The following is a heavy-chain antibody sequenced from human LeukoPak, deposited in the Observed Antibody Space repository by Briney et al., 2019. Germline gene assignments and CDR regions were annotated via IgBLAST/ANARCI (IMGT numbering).Heavy chain of an antibody. CDR2: INPNSGGT. J-gene: IGHJ4*02. Sequence: ASVKVSCKASGYTFTGYYMHWVRQAPGQGLEWMGWINPNSGGTNYAQKFQGRVTITADESTSTAYMELSSLRSEDTAVYYCASGNLGYCSSTSCYVFWGQGTLVTVSS. D-gene: IGHD2-2*01. V-gene: IGHV1-2*02. CDR1: GYTFTGYY. CDR3: ASGNLGYCSSTSCYVF.